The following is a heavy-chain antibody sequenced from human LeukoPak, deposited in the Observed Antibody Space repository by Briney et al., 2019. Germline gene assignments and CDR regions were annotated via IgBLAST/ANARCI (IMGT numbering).Heavy chain of an antibody. CDR2: IYYSGST. CDR1: GGSISSYY. D-gene: IGHD2-15*01. Sequence: PSQTLSLTCTVSGGSISSYYWSWIRQPPGKGLEWIGYIYYSGSTNYNPSLKSRVTISVDTSKNQFSLKLSSVTAADTAVYYCARRDIGGGSYYFDYWGQGTLVTVSS. CDR3: ARRDIGGGSYYFDY. J-gene: IGHJ4*02. V-gene: IGHV4-59*08.